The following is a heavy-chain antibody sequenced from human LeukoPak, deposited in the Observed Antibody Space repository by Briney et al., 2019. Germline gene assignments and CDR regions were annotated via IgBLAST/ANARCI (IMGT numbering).Heavy chain of an antibody. CDR2: ISADGGST. V-gene: IGHV3-43*02. Sequence: GGSLRPSCVASGLNFGDSAMHWVRQAPGKGLEWVSLISADGGSTFSSDSVKGRFSISRDNSKNSLYLQMDSLRSEDTAMYYCAKESGKFDYWGQGTLVAVSS. J-gene: IGHJ4*02. CDR1: GLNFGDSA. CDR3: AKESGKFDY.